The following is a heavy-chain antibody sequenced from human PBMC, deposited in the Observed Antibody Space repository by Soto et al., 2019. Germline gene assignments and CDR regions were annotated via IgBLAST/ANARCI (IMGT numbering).Heavy chain of an antibody. CDR3: LSFWTDS. Sequence: PGGSLRLSCAASGFTFSNYWINWVRQAPGEGLEWVANINEHGSEMHYVDSVKGRFTISRDNAKNSVYLQMNSLRAEDTAVYYCLSFWTDSWGQGSLVTVPQ. V-gene: IGHV3-7*03. D-gene: IGHD1-1*01. CDR1: GFTFSNYW. CDR2: INEHGSEM. J-gene: IGHJ4*02.